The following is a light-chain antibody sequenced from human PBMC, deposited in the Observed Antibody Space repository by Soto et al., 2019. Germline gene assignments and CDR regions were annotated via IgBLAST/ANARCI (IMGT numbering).Light chain of an antibody. CDR2: DAS. V-gene: IGKV3-20*01. Sequence: EIVLTHCPATLSLSPGESATLSCRATRSVSSYLAWYQQKPGQAPRLLIYDASSRPTDIPARFSGSGSGTDFTLTISRLEPDDFAVYYCQQYGSSPPWTFGQGTRWIS. CDR3: QQYGSSPPWT. CDR1: RSVSSY. J-gene: IGKJ1*01.